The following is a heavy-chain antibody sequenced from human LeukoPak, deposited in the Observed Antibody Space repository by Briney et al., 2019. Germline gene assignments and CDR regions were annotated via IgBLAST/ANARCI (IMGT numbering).Heavy chain of an antibody. CDR1: GFSVSDSY. D-gene: IGHD1-1*01. Sequence: GGSLRLSCAASGFSVSDSYMSWVRQAPGKGLEWVSAIDGSGHYIFYRDSVQGRFTTSRDNSRTTLFLQMNSLTAEDSAVYYCAKNFGPGNAFYDYWGQGVLVTVSS. CDR2: IDGSGHYI. J-gene: IGHJ4*02. CDR3: AKNFGPGNAFYDY. V-gene: IGHV3-53*01.